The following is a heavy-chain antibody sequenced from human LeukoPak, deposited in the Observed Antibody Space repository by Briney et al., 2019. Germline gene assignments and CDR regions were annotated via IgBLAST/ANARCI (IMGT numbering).Heavy chain of an antibody. CDR2: ISSSSYI. CDR1: GFTFSSYS. Sequence: GGSLRLSCAASGFTFSSYSMNWVRQAPGKGLEWVSSISSSSYIYYADSVKGRFTISRDNAKNSLYLQMNSLRAEDTAVYYCARVGIVGATVGWGQGTLVTVSS. V-gene: IGHV3-21*01. CDR3: ARVGIVGATVG. J-gene: IGHJ4*02. D-gene: IGHD1-26*01.